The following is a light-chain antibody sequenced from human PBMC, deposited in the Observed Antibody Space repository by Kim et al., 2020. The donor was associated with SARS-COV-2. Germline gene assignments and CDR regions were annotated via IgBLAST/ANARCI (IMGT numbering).Light chain of an antibody. J-gene: IGLJ3*02. CDR3: QSYETSGIWV. CDR2: EDT. Sequence: KNVDISCPHSESGIASHYMHWYQHRPGSAPATVIYEDTQIPSGVPDRISFSIDSSSNSASLTISGLKTEDEADYYCQSYETSGIWVFGGGTQLTV. V-gene: IGLV6-57*03. CDR1: ESGIASHY.